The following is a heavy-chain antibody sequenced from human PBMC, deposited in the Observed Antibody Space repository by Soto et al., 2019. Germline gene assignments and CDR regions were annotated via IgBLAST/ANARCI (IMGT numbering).Heavy chain of an antibody. CDR1: GASVGSTYW. Sequence: SEAPSLTCALSGASVGSTYWCSGVRQPPGKGPEWIGEINHRGSANYNPSLKSRVTISVDISKSQFSLRLTSVTAADTAVYYCARYNAASGTYYFDFWGQGALVS. V-gene: IGHV4-4*02. CDR2: INHRGSA. J-gene: IGHJ4*02. D-gene: IGHD6-13*01. CDR3: ARYNAASGTYYFDF.